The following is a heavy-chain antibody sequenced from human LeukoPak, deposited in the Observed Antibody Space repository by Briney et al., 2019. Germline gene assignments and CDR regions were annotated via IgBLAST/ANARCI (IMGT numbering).Heavy chain of an antibody. D-gene: IGHD1-1*01. Sequence: PSETLSLTCTVSGGSISSYYWSWVRQVPGKGLEWVSGINWNGGSTGNADSVKGRFTISRDNAKNSLYLQMNSLRGEDTALYYCARGGLIQRHAFDIWGQGTMVTVSS. CDR3: ARGGLIQRHAFDI. CDR1: GGSISSYY. V-gene: IGHV3-20*04. CDR2: INWNGGST. J-gene: IGHJ3*02.